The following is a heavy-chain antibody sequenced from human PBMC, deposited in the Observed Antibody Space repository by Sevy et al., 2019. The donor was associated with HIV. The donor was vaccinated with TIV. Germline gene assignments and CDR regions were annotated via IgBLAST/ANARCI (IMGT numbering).Heavy chain of an antibody. J-gene: IGHJ4*02. V-gene: IGHV4-59*08. Sequence: SETLSLTCTVSGGSITSLHWNWIRQPPGKGLEWIANIYYNGHINYNPSLKSRVTLSLDTSKNQFSLRLNSVTAADTAMYYCAGENAWGRGYSWGQGTLVTVSS. CDR1: GGSITSLH. D-gene: IGHD1-26*01. CDR3: AGENAWGRGYS. CDR2: IYYNGHI.